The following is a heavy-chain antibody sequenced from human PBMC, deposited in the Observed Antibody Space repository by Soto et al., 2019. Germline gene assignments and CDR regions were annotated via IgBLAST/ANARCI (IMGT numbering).Heavy chain of an antibody. CDR2: INPNSGGT. V-gene: IGHV1-2*04. J-gene: IGHJ6*02. D-gene: IGHD3-10*01. CDR1: GYTFTGYY. Sequence: QVQLVQSGAEVKKPGASVKVSCKASGYTFTGYYMHWVRQAPGQGLEWMGWINPNSGGTNYAQKYQGWVTMTRDTSISTAYRELSRLRSDDTSVYYCARGHAYYYGSGSEYYYFGMDVWGQVTTVTVSS. CDR3: ARGHAYYYGSGSEYYYFGMDV.